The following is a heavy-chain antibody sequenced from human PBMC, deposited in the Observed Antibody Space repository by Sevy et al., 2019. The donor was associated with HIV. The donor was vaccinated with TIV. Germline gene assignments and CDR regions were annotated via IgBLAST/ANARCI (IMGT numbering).Heavy chain of an antibody. CDR3: ARPYGSGSWEAFDI. Sequence: GGSLRLSCAASGFTFSTYTMNWVRRAPGKGLQWVSSNSSSSNYIYYADSVKGRFTISRDNAKNSLYIQMNSLRAEDTAVYYCARPYGSGSWEAFDIWGQGTMVTVSS. CDR2: NSSSSNYI. CDR1: GFTFSTYT. V-gene: IGHV3-21*01. J-gene: IGHJ3*02. D-gene: IGHD3-10*01.